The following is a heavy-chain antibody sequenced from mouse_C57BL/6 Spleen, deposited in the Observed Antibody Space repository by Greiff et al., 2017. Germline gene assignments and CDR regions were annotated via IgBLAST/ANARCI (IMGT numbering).Heavy chain of an antibody. CDR1: GYAFSSSW. Sequence: VQLQESGPELVKPGASVKISCKASGYAFSSSWMNWVKQRPGKGLEWIGRIYPGDGDTTYNGKFKGKATLTADTSSSTAYMLLSSLTSEDSAVYYCAPRWDAGFAYRGQGTLVSV. V-gene: IGHV1-82*01. CDR3: APRWDAGFAY. J-gene: IGHJ3*01. D-gene: IGHD4-1*01. CDR2: IYPGDGDT.